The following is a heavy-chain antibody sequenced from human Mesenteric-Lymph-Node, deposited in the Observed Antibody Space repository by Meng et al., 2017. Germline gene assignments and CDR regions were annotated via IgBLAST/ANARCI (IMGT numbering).Heavy chain of an antibody. D-gene: IGHD6-19*01. CDR3: ARGSGGIAVAGTVNWFDP. CDR2: INHSGST. J-gene: IGHJ5*02. Sequence: GSLRLSCAVYGGSFSGYYWSWTRQPPGKGLEWIGEINHSGSTNYNPSLKSRVTISVDTSKNQFSLKLSSVTAADTAVYYCARGSGGIAVAGTVNWFDPWGQGTLVTVSS. V-gene: IGHV4-34*01. CDR1: GGSFSGYY.